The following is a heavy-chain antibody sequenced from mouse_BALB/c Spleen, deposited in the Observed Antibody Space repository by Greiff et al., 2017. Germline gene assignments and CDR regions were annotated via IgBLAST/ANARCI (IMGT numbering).Heavy chain of an antibody. V-gene: IGHV5-6-5*01. D-gene: IGHD2-4*01. J-gene: IGHJ1*01. CDR1: GFTFSSYA. CDR3: ARRNYDYDSWYFDV. Sequence: EVKLMESGGDLVKPGGSLKLSCAASGFTFSSYAMSWVRQTPEKRLEWVASISSGGSTYYPDSVKGRFTISRDNARNILYLQMSSLRSEDTAMYYCARRNYDYDSWYFDVWGAGTTVTVSS. CDR2: ISSGGST.